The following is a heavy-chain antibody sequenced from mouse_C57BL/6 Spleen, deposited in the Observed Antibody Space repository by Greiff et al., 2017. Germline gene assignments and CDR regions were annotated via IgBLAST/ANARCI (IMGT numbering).Heavy chain of an antibody. Sequence: QVQLKQPGAELVKPGASVSMSCKASGYTFTSYWITWVKQRPGQGLEWIGDIYPGSGSTNYNEKFTSKATLTVDTSSSTAYMQLSSLTSEDAAVYYCAREGYSNYDYWGQGTTLTVSA. CDR1: GYTFTSYW. CDR3: AREGYSNYDY. V-gene: IGHV1-55*01. CDR2: IYPGSGST. J-gene: IGHJ2*01. D-gene: IGHD2-5*01.